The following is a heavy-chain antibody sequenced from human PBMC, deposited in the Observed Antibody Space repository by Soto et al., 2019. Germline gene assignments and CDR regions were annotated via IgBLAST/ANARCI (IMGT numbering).Heavy chain of an antibody. D-gene: IGHD4-17*01. CDR2: IYYTGNT. CDR1: GGAISDGGDY. Sequence: SETLSLTCNVSGGAISDGGDYWSWIRQHPGKGLEWIGYIYYTGNTHYNPSLKSRVTISVDRSKNQFSLKLSSVTAADTAVYYCARAHYGDYGYGMDVWGQGTTVTVSS. CDR3: ARAHYGDYGYGMDV. V-gene: IGHV4-31*03. J-gene: IGHJ6*02.